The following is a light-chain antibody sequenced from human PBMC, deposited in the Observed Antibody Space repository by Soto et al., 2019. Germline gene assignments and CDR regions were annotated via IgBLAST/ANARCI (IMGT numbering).Light chain of an antibody. CDR2: EGD. V-gene: IGLV2-23*01. Sequence: QSALTQPASVSGSPGQSITISCTGTSSDIGTYNLVSWYQHYPGKAPKLIIYEGDKRPSGVSNRFSGSKSGNTASLTISGLQADDEDDYYCCSYAGSWVFGGGTKLTVL. CDR3: CSYAGSWV. CDR1: SSDIGTYNL. J-gene: IGLJ3*02.